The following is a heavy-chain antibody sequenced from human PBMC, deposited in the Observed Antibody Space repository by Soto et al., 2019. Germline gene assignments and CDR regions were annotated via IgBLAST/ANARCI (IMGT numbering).Heavy chain of an antibody. CDR2: ISGSGGTT. CDR1: GFPFGPFY. Sequence: GGSLRLSCAASGFPFGPFYMHWVRQAPGKGLEWVSHISGSGGTTDYADSVKGRFTISRDNSKNTLYPQMNSLRAEDTAVYYCAKDHRHWGQGTLVTVSS. V-gene: IGHV3-23*01. J-gene: IGHJ4*02. CDR3: AKDHRH.